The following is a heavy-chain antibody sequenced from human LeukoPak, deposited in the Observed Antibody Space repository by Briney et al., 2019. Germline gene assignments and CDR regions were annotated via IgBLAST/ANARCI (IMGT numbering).Heavy chain of an antibody. CDR1: GFTFSSYW. D-gene: IGHD2-2*02. V-gene: IGHV3-74*01. J-gene: IGHJ4*02. Sequence: GGSLRLSCAASGFTFSSYWMHWVRQAPGKGLVWVSRINTDGSTTTYADSVKGRFTISRDNSKNTLYLQMNSLGAEDTAVYYCAKSPHRTSHCYTPRCYFDYWGQGTLVTVSS. CDR2: INTDGSTT. CDR3: AKSPHRTSHCYTPRCYFDY.